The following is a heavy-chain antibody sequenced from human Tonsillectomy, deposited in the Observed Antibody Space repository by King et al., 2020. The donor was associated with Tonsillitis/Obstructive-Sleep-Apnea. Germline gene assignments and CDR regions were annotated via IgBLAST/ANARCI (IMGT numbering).Heavy chain of an antibody. Sequence: QLVQSGGGLVQPGGSLRLSCAASGFTFSRDWMIWVRQAPGKGLEWVANINEDGRKTYYMDSVKVRFTISRDNARNSLYLQLSSLSAEDTAFYYCTRGRNYHDGTTYYAAFDIWGRGTMVTVSS. V-gene: IGHV3-7*03. D-gene: IGHD2/OR15-2a*01. CDR1: GFTFSRDW. CDR2: INEDGRKT. CDR3: TRGRNYHDGTTYYAAFDI. J-gene: IGHJ3*02.